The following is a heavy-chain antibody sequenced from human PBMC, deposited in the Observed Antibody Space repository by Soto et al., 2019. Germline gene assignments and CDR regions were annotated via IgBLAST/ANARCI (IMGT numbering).Heavy chain of an antibody. CDR2: ISPKSGGT. J-gene: IGHJ4*02. D-gene: IGHD3-9*01. CDR3: ARPPGYISDWYYFDL. CDR1: GYNFIDFH. V-gene: IGHV1-2*02. Sequence: QVQLVQSGAEVKKSGASVKVSCEASGYNFIDFHIHWVRQAPGQGFEWMGRISPKSGGTNYAQKFEGRVTMTWDTSLNTAYMELSSLKSDDTAVYYCARPPGYISDWYYFDLWGQGTRVTVSS.